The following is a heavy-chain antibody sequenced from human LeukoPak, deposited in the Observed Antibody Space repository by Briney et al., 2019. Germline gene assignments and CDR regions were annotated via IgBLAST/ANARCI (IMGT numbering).Heavy chain of an antibody. V-gene: IGHV3-23*01. CDR2: ITVNGGGI. J-gene: IGHJ3*01. CDR3: AKDPNGDYVGAFDG. CDR1: GFTINIYA. D-gene: IGHD4-17*01. Sequence: GGSLRLSCAPSGFTINIYAMTWVRQAPGKGLEWVSSITVNGGGISYADSVKGRFTISRDNSKNTLYLQMNSLRAEDTAVYYCAKDPNGDYVGAFDGWDQGTRVTVSS.